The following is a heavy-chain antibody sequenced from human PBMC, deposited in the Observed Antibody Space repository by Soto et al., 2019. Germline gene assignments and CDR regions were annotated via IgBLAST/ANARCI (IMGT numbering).Heavy chain of an antibody. D-gene: IGHD3-3*01. J-gene: IGHJ6*02. CDR2: MNPNSGNT. CDR3: ARGVEWLTRHYYYYYGMDV. CDR1: GYTFTSYD. Sequence: AAVKVSCKASGYTFTSYDINWVRQATGQGLEWMGWMNPNSGNTGYAQKFQGRVTMTRNTSISTAYMELSSLRSEDTAVYYCARGVEWLTRHYYYYYGMDVWGQGTTVTVSS. V-gene: IGHV1-8*01.